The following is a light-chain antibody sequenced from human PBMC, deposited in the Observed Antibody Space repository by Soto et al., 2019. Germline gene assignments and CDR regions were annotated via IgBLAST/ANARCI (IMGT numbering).Light chain of an antibody. CDR3: AAWNDSLDDYV. J-gene: IGLJ1*01. Sequence: QSVLAQPPSASGTPGQRVTISCSGSSANIGSNPVTWYQQLPRTAPKLLIYSNDKRPSGVPDRFSASKSGTSASLAISGLQFEDEAEYYCAAWNDSLDDYVFGTGTKVTVL. V-gene: IGLV1-44*01. CDR2: SND. CDR1: SANIGSNP.